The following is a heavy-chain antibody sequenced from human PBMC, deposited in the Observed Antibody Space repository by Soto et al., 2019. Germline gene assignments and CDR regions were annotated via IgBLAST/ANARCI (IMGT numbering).Heavy chain of an antibody. V-gene: IGHV4-59*01. CDR2: IYYSGST. J-gene: IGHJ4*02. CDR1: GGSISSYY. D-gene: IGHD3-22*01. CDR3: ARCYYDSSGYGFDY. Sequence: TSETLSLTCTVSGGSISSYYWSWIRQPPGKGLEWIGYIYYSGSTNYNPSLKSRVTISVDTSKNQFSLKLSSVTAADTAVYYCARCYYDSSGYGFDYWGQGTLVTVSS.